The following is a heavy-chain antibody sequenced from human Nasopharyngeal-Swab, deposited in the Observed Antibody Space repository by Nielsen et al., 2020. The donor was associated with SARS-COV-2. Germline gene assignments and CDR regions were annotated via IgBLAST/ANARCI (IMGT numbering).Heavy chain of an antibody. V-gene: IGHV3-7*01. CDR3: ARVSGSYYFFDS. D-gene: IGHD1-26*01. CDR1: GFTFSSYW. Sequence: GESLKISCAASGFTFSSYWMSWVRQAPGEGLEWVANIKQDGSEKYYVDSVKGRFTISRDNAKHSLYLQMNSLRAEDTAVYYCARVSGSYYFFDSWGQGTLVTVSS. CDR2: IKQDGSEK. J-gene: IGHJ4*02.